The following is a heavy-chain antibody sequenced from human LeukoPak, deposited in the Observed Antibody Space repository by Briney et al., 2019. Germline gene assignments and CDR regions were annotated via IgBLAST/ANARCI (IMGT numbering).Heavy chain of an antibody. D-gene: IGHD5-12*01. Sequence: GGSLRLSCAASGFTFSSYGMHWVRQAPGKGLEWVAVISYDGSNKYYADSVKGRFTISRDNSKNTLYLQMNSLRAVDAAMYYCAREALGYRGYDPDYFDSWGQGTLVIVSS. J-gene: IGHJ4*02. CDR2: ISYDGSNK. V-gene: IGHV3-30*03. CDR3: AREALGYRGYDPDYFDS. CDR1: GFTFSSYG.